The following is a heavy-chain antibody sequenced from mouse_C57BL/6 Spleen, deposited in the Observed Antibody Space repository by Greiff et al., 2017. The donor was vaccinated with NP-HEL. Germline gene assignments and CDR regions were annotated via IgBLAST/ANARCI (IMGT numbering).Heavy chain of an antibody. J-gene: IGHJ2*01. CDR3: ARHGDGSSPYYFDY. Sequence: EVNLVESGGDLVKPGGSLKLSCAASGFTFSSYGMSWVRQTPDKRLEWVATISSGGSYTYYPDSVKGRFTISRDNAKNTLYLQMSSLKSEDTAMYYCARHGDGSSPYYFDYWGQGTTLTVSS. CDR1: GFTFSSYG. D-gene: IGHD1-1*01. CDR2: ISSGGSYT. V-gene: IGHV5-6*01.